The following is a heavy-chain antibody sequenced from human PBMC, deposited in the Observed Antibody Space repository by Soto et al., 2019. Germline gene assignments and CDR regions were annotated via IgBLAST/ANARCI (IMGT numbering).Heavy chain of an antibody. CDR1: GGTFSSYV. Sequence: QVQLVQSGAEVKTPRSSVKVSCKASGGTFSSYVISWVRHAPGQGLEWVGGIIPIFATPNYAQRFQGRVTVTEDESTSTAYIELSSLRSEDTAVYYCARGNCMSTTCYGGRDFYYYGMAVWGQGTTVTVSS. V-gene: IGHV1-69*12. D-gene: IGHD2-2*01. J-gene: IGHJ6*02. CDR2: IIPIFATP. CDR3: ARGNCMSTTCYGGRDFYYYGMAV.